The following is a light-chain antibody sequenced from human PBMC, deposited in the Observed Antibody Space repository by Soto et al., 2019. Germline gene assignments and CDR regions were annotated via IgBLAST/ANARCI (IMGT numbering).Light chain of an antibody. CDR3: QKYNSAPLT. CDR1: QSIRTN. CDR2: DAS. J-gene: IGKJ4*01. Sequence: EIMMTQSPATVSVSPGERATLSCRASQSIRTNVAWYQQKPGQALRLLIYDASTRATGLSSRFSGSGSGTEFTLTISSLQSEDVAIYYCQKYNSAPLTFGGGTKVEIK. V-gene: IGKV3-15*01.